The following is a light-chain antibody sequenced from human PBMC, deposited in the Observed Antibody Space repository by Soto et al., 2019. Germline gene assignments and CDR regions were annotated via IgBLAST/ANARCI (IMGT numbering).Light chain of an antibody. J-gene: IGKJ1*01. Sequence: DIQMTQSPSTLSASVGERVTITCRASQSIGSWLAWYQQKPGTAPKLLIYDASSLDSGVPSRFSGSGSGTEFTLTISSLQPHDFATYYCQQYNSYSGTFGQGTKVDIK. CDR2: DAS. CDR3: QQYNSYSGT. V-gene: IGKV1-5*01. CDR1: QSIGSW.